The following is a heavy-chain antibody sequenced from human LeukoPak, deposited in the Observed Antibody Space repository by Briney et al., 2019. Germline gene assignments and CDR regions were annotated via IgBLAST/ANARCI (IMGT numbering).Heavy chain of an antibody. CDR3: ASFNYGQGVAPFDP. V-gene: IGHV3-23*01. CDR1: GFTFSSYA. Sequence: GGSLRLSCAASGFTFSSYAMSWVRQAPGKGLEWVSAISGSGGSTYYADSVKGRFTISRDNSKNTLYLQMNSLRGEDTAVYSCASFNYGQGVAPFDPWGQGTLVTVSS. CDR2: ISGSGGST. J-gene: IGHJ5*02. D-gene: IGHD4-17*01.